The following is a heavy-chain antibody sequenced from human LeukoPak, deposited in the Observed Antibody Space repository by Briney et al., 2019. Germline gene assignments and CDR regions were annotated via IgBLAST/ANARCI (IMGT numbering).Heavy chain of an antibody. CDR3: AKDRGY. J-gene: IGHJ4*02. Sequence: GGSLRLSCAASGFNFSAFPMTWVRQAPGKGLEWVSAISAVGDNTFYADSVKGRITISRDNSKNALYLHMNSLRPEDTAVYYCAKDRGYWGQGTLVTVSS. CDR2: ISAVGDNT. CDR1: GFNFSAFP. V-gene: IGHV3-23*01.